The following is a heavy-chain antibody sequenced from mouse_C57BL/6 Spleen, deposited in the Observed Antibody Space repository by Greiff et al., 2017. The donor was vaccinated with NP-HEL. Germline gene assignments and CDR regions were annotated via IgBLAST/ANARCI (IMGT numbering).Heavy chain of an antibody. V-gene: IGHV1-50*01. Sequence: QVHVKQPGAELVKPGASVKLSCKASGYTFTSYWMQWVKQRPGQGLEWIGEIDPSDSYTNYNQKFKGKATLTVDTSSSTAYMQLSSLTSEDSAVYYCARGGNYRFDYWGQGTTLTVSS. CDR1: GYTFTSYW. J-gene: IGHJ2*01. D-gene: IGHD2-1*01. CDR3: ARGGNYRFDY. CDR2: IDPSDSYT.